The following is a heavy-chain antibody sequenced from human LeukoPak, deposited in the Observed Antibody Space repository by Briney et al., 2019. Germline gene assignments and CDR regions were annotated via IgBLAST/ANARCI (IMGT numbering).Heavy chain of an antibody. CDR1: GFTFSSYW. Sequence: GGSLRLSCAPSGFTFSSYWMSWVRQAPGKGLEWVANTNQDGSEKYYVDSVKGRFTISRDNAKKSLDLQMNSLRAEDTAVYYCARGLAGHYYGSGSSFDYWGQGTLVTVSS. CDR2: TNQDGSEK. J-gene: IGHJ4*02. V-gene: IGHV3-7*01. CDR3: ARGLAGHYYGSGSSFDY. D-gene: IGHD3-10*01.